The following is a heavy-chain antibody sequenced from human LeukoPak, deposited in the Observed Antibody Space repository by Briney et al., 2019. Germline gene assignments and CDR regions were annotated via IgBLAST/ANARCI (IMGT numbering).Heavy chain of an antibody. D-gene: IGHD4-23*01. CDR3: AREPQQGGNSGAFDI. V-gene: IGHV3-53*01. CDR2: IYSGGTT. CDR1: GFSVGSNY. J-gene: IGHJ3*02. Sequence: PGGSLRLSCVVSGFSVGSNYMNWVRQPPGKGLEWVSLIYSGGTTYYADSVKGRLTVSRDNSKNTLYLQMNSLRAEDTAVYYCAREPQQGGNSGAFDIWGQGTMVVVSS.